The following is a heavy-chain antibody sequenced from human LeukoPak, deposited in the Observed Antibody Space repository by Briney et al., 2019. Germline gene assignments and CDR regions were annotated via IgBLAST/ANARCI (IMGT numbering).Heavy chain of an antibody. Sequence: ASVTVSCKASGYTFIGYYIHWVRQAPGQGLEWMGWIYPYSGDTNYAQNFQGRVTMTWDTSISTAYMELSSLKSDDTAVYYCARTGTPTADWFDPWGQGTLVTVSS. D-gene: IGHD1-1*01. CDR3: ARTGTPTADWFDP. V-gene: IGHV1-2*02. CDR2: IYPYSGDT. CDR1: GYTFIGYY. J-gene: IGHJ5*02.